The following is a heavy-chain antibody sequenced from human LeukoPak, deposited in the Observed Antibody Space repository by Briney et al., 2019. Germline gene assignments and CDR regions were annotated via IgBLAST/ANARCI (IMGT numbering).Heavy chain of an antibody. CDR1: DGSISSSSFY. CDR3: ARQSGPYTSSWFDY. V-gene: IGHV4-39*01. D-gene: IGHD6-13*01. CDR2: ISYSGST. J-gene: IGHJ4*02. Sequence: PSETLSLTCTVSDGSISSSSFYWGWIRQPPGKGLEWIGSISYSGSTYYNPSLKSRLTISVDTSKSQFFLKLSPGTAADTAVYYCARQSGPYTSSWFDYWGQGTLVTVSS.